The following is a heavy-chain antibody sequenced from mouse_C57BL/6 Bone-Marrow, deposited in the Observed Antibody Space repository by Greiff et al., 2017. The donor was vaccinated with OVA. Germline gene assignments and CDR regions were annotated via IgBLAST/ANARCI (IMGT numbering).Heavy chain of an antibody. J-gene: IGHJ4*01. D-gene: IGHD2-1*01. CDR3: TTYYGNFYAMDY. V-gene: IGHV14-4*01. Sequence: EVQLQQSGAELVRPGASVKLSCTASGFNIKDDYMHWVKQRPEQGLEWIGWIDPENGDTEYASKFQGKATITADTSSNTAYLQLSSLTSEDTAVYYRTTYYGNFYAMDYWGQGTSGTVSS. CDR2: IDPENGDT. CDR1: GFNIKDDY.